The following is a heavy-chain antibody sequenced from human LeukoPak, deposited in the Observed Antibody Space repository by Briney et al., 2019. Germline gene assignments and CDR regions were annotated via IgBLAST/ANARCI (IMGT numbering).Heavy chain of an antibody. Sequence: ASVKVSCKASGYTFTSYDINWVRQATGQGLEWMGWMNPNSGNTGYAQKFQGRVTMTRNTSISTAYMELSSLRSEDTAVYYCARVHSSSWYDYYYYMDVWGKGTTVTISS. J-gene: IGHJ6*03. V-gene: IGHV1-8*01. CDR1: GYTFTSYD. D-gene: IGHD6-13*01. CDR3: ARVHSSSWYDYYYYMDV. CDR2: MNPNSGNT.